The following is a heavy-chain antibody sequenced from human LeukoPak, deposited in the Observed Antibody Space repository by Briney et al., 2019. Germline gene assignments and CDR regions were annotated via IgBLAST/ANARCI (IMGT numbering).Heavy chain of an antibody. J-gene: IGHJ4*02. CDR3: AREESGGYFDY. CDR1: GYTFTNYY. V-gene: IGHV1-46*01. D-gene: IGHD2-8*02. Sequence: ASVKVSCKASGYTFTNYYIHWVRQAPGQGLEWMGLINPTGISTNYAQKFRGRVTMTRDTSTTTVYMELSSLRSDDTAVYHCAREESGGYFDYWGQGTLVTVSS. CDR2: INPTGIST.